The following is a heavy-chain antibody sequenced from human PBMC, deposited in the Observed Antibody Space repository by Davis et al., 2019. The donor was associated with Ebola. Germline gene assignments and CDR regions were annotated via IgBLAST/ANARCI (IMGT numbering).Heavy chain of an antibody. CDR2: INHSGST. D-gene: IGHD1-26*01. V-gene: IGHV4-34*08. CDR3: ARGSYLHYYYYGMDV. J-gene: IGHJ6*02. Sequence: ESLKISCAASGFTFSSYWMSWVRQPPGKGLEWIGEINHSGSTNYNPSLKSRVTISVDTSKNQFSLKLSSVTAADTAVYYCARGSYLHYYYYGMDVWGQGTTVTVSS. CDR1: GFTFSSYW.